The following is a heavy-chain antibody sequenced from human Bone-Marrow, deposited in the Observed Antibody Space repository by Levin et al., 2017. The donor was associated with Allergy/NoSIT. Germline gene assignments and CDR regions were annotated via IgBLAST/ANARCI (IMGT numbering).Heavy chain of an antibody. CDR2: INSDGSAT. D-gene: IGHD6-13*01. Sequence: GGSLRLSCEASAVTFSTFWMHWVRQTPGKGLAWVSGINSDGSATKYADSVKGRFTVSRDNGKHTLSLQMKSLRVEDAGVYYCVRGDISMVPPVPGGHVISPAVGTDEYYYDGMAVWGQGTAVTVSS. V-gene: IGHV3-74*03. J-gene: IGHJ6*02. CDR3: VRGDISMVPPVPGGHVISPAVGTDEYYYDGMAV. CDR1: AVTFSTFW.